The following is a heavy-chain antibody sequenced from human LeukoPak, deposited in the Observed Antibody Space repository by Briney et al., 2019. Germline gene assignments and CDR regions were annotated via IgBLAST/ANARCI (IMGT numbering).Heavy chain of an antibody. D-gene: IGHD4-17*01. CDR1: GFTFSSYS. V-gene: IGHV3-21*01. CDR2: ISSSSSYI. Sequence: PGGSLRLSCAASGFTFSSYSMNWVRQAPGKGLEWVSSISSSSSYIYYADSVKGRFTIYRDNAKNSLYLQMNSLKAEDTAVYYCARVPQSQYDYGDYLFDYWGQGTLVTVSS. CDR3: ARVPQSQYDYGDYLFDY. J-gene: IGHJ4*02.